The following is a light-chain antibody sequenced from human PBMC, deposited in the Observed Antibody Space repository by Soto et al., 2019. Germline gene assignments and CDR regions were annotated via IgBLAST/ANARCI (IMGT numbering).Light chain of an antibody. Sequence: DVVMTQSPLSLTVTLGQSASISCRSTQGLVYSEGSTFLNWFHQRPGQSPRRLIYMISNRDSGVPDRFSGSGSGTDFTLTISRVEAEDVGIYYCMQGTHWPWTFGQGTKVEMK. CDR1: QGLVYSEGSTF. CDR2: MIS. V-gene: IGKV2-30*01. CDR3: MQGTHWPWT. J-gene: IGKJ1*01.